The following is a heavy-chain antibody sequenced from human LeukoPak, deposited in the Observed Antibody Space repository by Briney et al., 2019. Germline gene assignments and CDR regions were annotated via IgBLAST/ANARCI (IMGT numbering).Heavy chain of an antibody. V-gene: IGHV4-59*01. CDR1: GGSISSYY. Sequence: SETLSLTCTVSGGSISSYYWSWIRQPPGKGLEWIGYIYYSGSTNYNPSLKSRVTISVDTSKNQFSLKLSSVTAADTAVYYCARRRAVYSSGRPPYYYYGMDVWGQGTTVTVSS. CDR3: ARRRAVYSSGRPPYYYYGMDV. J-gene: IGHJ6*02. CDR2: IYYSGST. D-gene: IGHD6-19*01.